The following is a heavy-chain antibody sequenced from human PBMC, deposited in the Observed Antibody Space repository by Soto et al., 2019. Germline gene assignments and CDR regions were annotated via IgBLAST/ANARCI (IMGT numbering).Heavy chain of an antibody. Sequence: SETLSLTCPVSGGSISSSSYYWGWIRQPPGKGLEWIGSIYYSGSTYYNPSLKSRVTISVDTSKNQFSLRAEDMAVYYCAKALSQYYYDSSGYWPDNYWGQGTLVTVSS. D-gene: IGHD3-22*01. V-gene: IGHV4-39*07. CDR3: QYYYDSSGYWPDNY. CDR1: GGSISSSSYY. J-gene: IGHJ4*02. CDR2: IYYSGST.